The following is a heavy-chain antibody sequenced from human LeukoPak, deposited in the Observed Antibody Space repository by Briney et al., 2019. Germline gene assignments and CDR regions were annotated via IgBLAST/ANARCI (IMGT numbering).Heavy chain of an antibody. CDR3: ARDAGATAY. J-gene: IGHJ4*02. D-gene: IGHD4/OR15-4a*01. CDR1: GVSISTDY. Sequence: PSETLSLTCTVSGVSISTDYWTWVRQPPGKRLEWIGYIHYSGSTSYNPSLKSRVTISLDTSKNQFSLKLTSVTSADTAVYYCARDAGATAYWGQGALVTVSS. CDR2: IHYSGST. V-gene: IGHV4-59*01.